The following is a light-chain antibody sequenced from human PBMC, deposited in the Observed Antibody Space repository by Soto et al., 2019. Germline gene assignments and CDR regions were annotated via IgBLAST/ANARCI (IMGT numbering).Light chain of an antibody. Sequence: EIVLTQSPGTLSLSPGERATLSCRASQSVSSSYLAWYQQKPGQAPRLLSNGASSRATGIPDRFSGSGSGTDFTLTISRLEPEDFAVYYCQQYGSSPLTFGQGTRLEIK. J-gene: IGKJ5*01. CDR3: QQYGSSPLT. V-gene: IGKV3-20*01. CDR1: QSVSSSY. CDR2: GAS.